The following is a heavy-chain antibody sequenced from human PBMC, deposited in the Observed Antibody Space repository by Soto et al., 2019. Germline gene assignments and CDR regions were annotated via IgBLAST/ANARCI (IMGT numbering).Heavy chain of an antibody. CDR1: GFTFSSYA. J-gene: IGHJ6*02. CDR3: ARTEMGYCSSTSCYPLYYYYGMDV. V-gene: IGHV3-30-3*01. Sequence: GGSLRLSCAASGFTFSSYAMHWVRQAPGKGLEWVAVISYDGSNKYYADSVKGRFTISRDNSKSTLYLQMNSLRAEDTAVYYCARTEMGYCSSTSCYPLYYYYGMDVWGQGTTVTVSS. CDR2: ISYDGSNK. D-gene: IGHD2-2*01.